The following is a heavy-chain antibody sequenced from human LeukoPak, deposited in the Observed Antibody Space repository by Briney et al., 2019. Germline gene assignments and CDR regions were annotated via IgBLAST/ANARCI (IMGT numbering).Heavy chain of an antibody. Sequence: PGGSLRLSCAASGFIFRNYWIHWVRQAPGKGLEWVAVISYDGSNKYYADSVKGRFTISRDNSKNTLYLQMNSLRAEDTAVYYCAREKGYSSGDLDYWGQGTLVTVSS. V-gene: IGHV3-30*03. D-gene: IGHD6-19*01. CDR2: ISYDGSNK. CDR1: GFIFRNYW. J-gene: IGHJ4*02. CDR3: AREKGYSSGDLDY.